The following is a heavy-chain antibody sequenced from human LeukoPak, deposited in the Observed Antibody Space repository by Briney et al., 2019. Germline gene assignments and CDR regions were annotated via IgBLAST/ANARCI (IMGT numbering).Heavy chain of an antibody. CDR3: ARDRVVVVPAALYYYYYMDV. J-gene: IGHJ6*03. CDR2: ISYDGSNK. CDR1: GFTFSCYA. V-gene: IGHV3-30-3*01. D-gene: IGHD2-2*01. Sequence: PGRSLRLSCAASGFTFSCYAMHWVRQAPGKGLEWVAVISYDGSNKYYADPVKGRFTISRDNSKNTLYLQMNSLRAEDTAVYYCARDRVVVVPAALYYYYYMDVWGKGTTVTVSS.